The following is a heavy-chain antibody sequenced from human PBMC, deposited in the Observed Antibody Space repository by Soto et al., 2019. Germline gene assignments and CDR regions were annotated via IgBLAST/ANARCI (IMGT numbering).Heavy chain of an antibody. V-gene: IGHV3-7*01. CDR1: GFTLISYW. CDR3: ARDADASGWYHYGMDV. J-gene: IGHJ6*02. D-gene: IGHD6-19*01. Sequence: LRLSCAAPGFTLISYWMNWVRQAPGKGLEWVANIKQDGSEKYYVDSVKGRFIISRDNAKNSLYLQMNSLRAEDTAVYYCARDADASGWYHYGMDVWGQGTMVTVSS. CDR2: IKQDGSEK.